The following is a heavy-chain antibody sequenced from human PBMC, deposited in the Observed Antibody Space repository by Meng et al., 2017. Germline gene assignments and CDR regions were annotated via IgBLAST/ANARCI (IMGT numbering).Heavy chain of an antibody. J-gene: IGHJ4*02. CDR2: ISYDGSNK. CDR1: GFTFSSYA. V-gene: IGHV3-30*01. CDR3: ARGKLAYCGGDCYVFDY. Sequence: GESLKISCAASGFTFSSYAMHWVRQAPGKGLEWVAVISYDGSNKYYADSVKGRFTISRDNSKNTLYLQMNSLRAEDTAVYYCARGKLAYCGGDCYVFDYWGQGTLVAGAS. D-gene: IGHD2-21*02.